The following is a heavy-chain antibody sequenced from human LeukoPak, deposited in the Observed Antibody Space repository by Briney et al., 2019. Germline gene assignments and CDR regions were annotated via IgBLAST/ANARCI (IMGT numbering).Heavy chain of an antibody. J-gene: IGHJ4*02. CDR3: ARATFGDYAVSDY. D-gene: IGHD4-17*01. Sequence: GGSLRLSCAASGFTFSSYWMSWVRQAPGKGLEWVANIEQDGSEKYYVDSVKGRFTVSRDNAKTSLYLQMNSLRAEDTAVYYCARATFGDYAVSDYWGQGTLVTVSS. V-gene: IGHV3-7*01. CDR2: IEQDGSEK. CDR1: GFTFSSYW.